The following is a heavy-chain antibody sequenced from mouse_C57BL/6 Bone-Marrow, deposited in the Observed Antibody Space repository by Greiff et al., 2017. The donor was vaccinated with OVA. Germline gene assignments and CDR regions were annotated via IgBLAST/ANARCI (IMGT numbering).Heavy chain of an antibody. D-gene: IGHD1-1*01. V-gene: IGHV1-80*01. CDR3: ARTHGSSFHWYFDV. Sequence: QVQLQQSGAGLVKPGASVKISCKASGYAFSSYWMNWVKQRPGKGLEWIGQIYPGDGDTNYNGKFKGKATLTADKSSSTAYMQLSSLTSEDSAVYFCARTHGSSFHWYFDVWGTGTTVTVSS. CDR2: IYPGDGDT. CDR1: GYAFSSYW. J-gene: IGHJ1*03.